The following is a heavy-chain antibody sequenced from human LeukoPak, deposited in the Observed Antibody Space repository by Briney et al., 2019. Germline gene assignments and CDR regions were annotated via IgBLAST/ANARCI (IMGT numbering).Heavy chain of an antibody. CDR1: GFTFSSYW. Sequence: GGSLRLSCAVSGFTFSSYWMHWVRQAPGKGLVWVSRIDRDGSRINYADSVKGRFTISRDNIKNSLYLQLNSLRAEDTALYYCAKDSSGWYQPSFDYWGQGTLVTVSS. V-gene: IGHV3-74*01. CDR2: IDRDGSRI. J-gene: IGHJ4*02. CDR3: AKDSSGWYQPSFDY. D-gene: IGHD6-19*01.